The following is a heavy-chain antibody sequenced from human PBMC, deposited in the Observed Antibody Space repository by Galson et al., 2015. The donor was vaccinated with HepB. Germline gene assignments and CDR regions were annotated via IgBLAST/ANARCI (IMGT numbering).Heavy chain of an antibody. CDR3: ARERSSGYYRYFDY. D-gene: IGHD3-22*01. CDR2: TNTISTNI. J-gene: IGHJ4*02. Sequence: SLRLSCAASGFTFSSYSMNWVRQAPGKGLEWLSYTNTISTNIYYADSVRGRFTISRDNAKNPLYLQMTSLRAEDTAVYYCARERSSGYYRYFDYWGQGTLVTVSS. V-gene: IGHV3-48*01. CDR1: GFTFSSYS.